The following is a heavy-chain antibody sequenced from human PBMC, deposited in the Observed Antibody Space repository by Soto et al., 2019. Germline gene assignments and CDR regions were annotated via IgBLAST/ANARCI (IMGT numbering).Heavy chain of an antibody. CDR1: AGSMSSGGHF. Sequence: QVQLQESGPGLMKPSQTLSLTCTVSAGSMSSGGHFWSWIRQNPGKGLEWIAYIDYSGTTYYNPSLKSLVVVTVDTSEKQFSLKLSSVTAADTAVYYCARAYSDYGRYFDLWGRGTLVTVSS. J-gene: IGHJ2*01. CDR2: IDYSGTT. V-gene: IGHV4-31*01. CDR3: ARAYSDYGRYFDL. D-gene: IGHD4-17*01.